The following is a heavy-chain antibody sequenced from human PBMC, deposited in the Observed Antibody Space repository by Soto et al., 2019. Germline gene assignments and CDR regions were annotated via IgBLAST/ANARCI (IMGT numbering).Heavy chain of an antibody. CDR3: AHIVVAGLGYYFDY. V-gene: IGHV2-5*02. D-gene: IGHD6-19*01. CDR1: GFSLSSTRMA. Sequence: QITLKESGPTLVKRTQTLTLTCTFSGFSLSSTRMAVGWSRQPPGKALEWLALIYWDDDKRYSPFLKSRLTITKDTSKNQVVLTMSNMDPVDTARYYCAHIVVAGLGYYFDYWGQGTLVTVSS. J-gene: IGHJ4*02. CDR2: IYWDDDK.